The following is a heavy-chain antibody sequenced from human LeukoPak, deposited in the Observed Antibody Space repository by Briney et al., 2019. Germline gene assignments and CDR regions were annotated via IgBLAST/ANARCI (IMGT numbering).Heavy chain of an antibody. CDR1: GGSVSSGGYY. CDR3: ARLYFDSTYYFDY. D-gene: IGHD3-9*01. V-gene: IGHV4-31*03. J-gene: IGHJ4*02. Sequence: SQTLSLTCTVSGGSVSSGGYYWSWIRQHPGKGLEWIGYIYYSGSTYYNPSLKSRVTISVDTSKNQFSLKLSSVTAADTAVYYCARLYFDSTYYFDYWGQGTLVTVSS. CDR2: IYYSGST.